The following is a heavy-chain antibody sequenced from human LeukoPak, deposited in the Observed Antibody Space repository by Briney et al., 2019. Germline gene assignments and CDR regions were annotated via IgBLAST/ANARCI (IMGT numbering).Heavy chain of an antibody. V-gene: IGHV3-74*01. CDR2: INDDGSAT. J-gene: IGHJ4*02. CDR3: AREILAPGKTHDY. CDR1: GFTFSNYW. Sequence: GGSLRLSCAASGFTFSNYWMHWVRQVPGKGLVWVSRINDDGSATFYADSVKGRFTISRDNAKNTLFLQINSLRAEDTAVYYCAREILAPGKTHDYWGRGTLVTVSS.